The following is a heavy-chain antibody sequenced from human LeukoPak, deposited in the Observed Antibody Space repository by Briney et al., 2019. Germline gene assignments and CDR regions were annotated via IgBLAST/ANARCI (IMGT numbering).Heavy chain of an antibody. J-gene: IGHJ6*02. V-gene: IGHV4-59*01. D-gene: IGHD6-19*01. Sequence: SETLSLTCAVYGGSFSGYYWSWIRQPPGKGLEWIGYIYYSGSTNYNPSLKSRVTISVDTSKNQFSLKLSSVTAADTAVYYCARAGSPREVWLGYLDVWGQGTTVTVSS. CDR2: IYYSGST. CDR3: ARAGSPREVWLGYLDV. CDR1: GGSFSGYY.